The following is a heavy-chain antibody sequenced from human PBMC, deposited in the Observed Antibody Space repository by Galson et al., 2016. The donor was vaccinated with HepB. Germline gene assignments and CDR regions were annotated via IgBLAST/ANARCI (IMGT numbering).Heavy chain of an antibody. V-gene: IGHV4-59*01. CDR3: ARGVTGTPYFDF. Sequence: SETLSLTCNVSGGSISSYFWSWVRQPPGKGLEWIGYVYKTGNTNYNPSPKSRVTVSVDTSKNQFSLDLRSVTTADTAVYYCARGVTGTPYFDFWGQGALVTVSS. D-gene: IGHD2-21*02. CDR2: VYKTGNT. CDR1: GGSISSYF. J-gene: IGHJ4*02.